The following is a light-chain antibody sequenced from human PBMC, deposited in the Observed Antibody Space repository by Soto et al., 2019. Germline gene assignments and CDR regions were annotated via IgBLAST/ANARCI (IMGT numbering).Light chain of an antibody. J-gene: IGKJ2*01. CDR3: QQRYSVPLT. CDR1: PNILTY. V-gene: IGKV1-39*01. CDR2: AAS. Sequence: DLPMTPSPSSLSASVGDRVPITCRSSPNILTYLNWYQQRPGEAPRFLIYAASNLQDGVPSRFSGSEAGTEVPLTISSLQPEDFATYYCQQRYSVPLTVGQGTKREMK.